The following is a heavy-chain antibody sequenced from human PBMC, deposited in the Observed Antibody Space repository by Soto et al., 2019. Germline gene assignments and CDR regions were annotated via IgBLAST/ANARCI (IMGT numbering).Heavy chain of an antibody. Sequence: GASVKVSCKASGYTFISYTIHWVRQAPGQRLEWMVWINAGNGNTKYSQKFQARVTITRDTSASTTYMELTSLRSEDTAIYYFSRVSSTPDAFDVWGQGSLVTVSS. J-gene: IGHJ3*01. CDR1: GYTFISYT. CDR2: INAGNGNT. D-gene: IGHD2-2*01. CDR3: SRVSSTPDAFDV. V-gene: IGHV1-3*01.